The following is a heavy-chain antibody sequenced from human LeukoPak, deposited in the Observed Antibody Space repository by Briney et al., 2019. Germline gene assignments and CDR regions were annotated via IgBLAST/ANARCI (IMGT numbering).Heavy chain of an antibody. CDR2: ISGSGGST. D-gene: IGHD2-2*01. V-gene: IGHV3-23*01. CDR3: AKKRYQLLSHFDY. Sequence: PGGSLRLSCAASGFTFSSYAMSWVRQAPGKGLEWVSAISGSGGSTYYADSVKGRFTISRDNSKNALYLQMNSLRAEDTAVYYCAKKRYQLLSHFDYWGQGTQVTVSS. J-gene: IGHJ4*02. CDR1: GFTFSSYA.